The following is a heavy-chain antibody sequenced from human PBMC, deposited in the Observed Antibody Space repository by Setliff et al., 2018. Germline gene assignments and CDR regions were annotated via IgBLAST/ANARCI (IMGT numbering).Heavy chain of an antibody. Sequence: PGGSLRLSCAASGFTFSSYAMHWVRQAPGKGLEWVAVISYDGSNKYYADSVKGRFTISRDNSKNTLYLQMNSLRAEGTAVYYCARGPTIFGAIYYMDVLGKWTTVTVSS. D-gene: IGHD3-3*01. CDR3: ARGPTIFGAIYYMDV. CDR2: ISYDGSNK. CDR1: GFTFSSYA. V-gene: IGHV3-30*04. J-gene: IGHJ6*03.